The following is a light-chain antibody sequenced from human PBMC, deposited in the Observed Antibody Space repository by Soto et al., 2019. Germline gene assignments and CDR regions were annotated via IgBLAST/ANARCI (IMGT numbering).Light chain of an antibody. V-gene: IGKV3-15*01. CDR3: QQYGSSPWT. CDR1: QSVSSN. CDR2: GAS. J-gene: IGKJ1*01. Sequence: EIELTQSPGTLSVSPGERATLTCRASQSVSSNLAWYQQKPGQAPRLLIYGASTRATGIPARFSGSGSGTEFTLTVSSLQSEDFAVYYCQQYGSSPWTFGQGTKVDI.